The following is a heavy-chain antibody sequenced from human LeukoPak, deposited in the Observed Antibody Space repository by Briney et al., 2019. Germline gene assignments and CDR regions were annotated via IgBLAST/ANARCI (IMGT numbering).Heavy chain of an antibody. V-gene: IGHV3-7*01. CDR1: GFTFSSYW. J-gene: IGHJ4*02. CDR3: ARDVNDFWSGSNY. CDR2: IKQDGSEK. Sequence: SGGSLRLSCAASGFTFSSYWMGWVRQAPGKGLEWVANIKQDGSEKYYVDSVKGRFTISRDNAKNSLYLQMNSLRAEDTAVYYCARDVNDFWSGSNYWGQGTLVTVSS. D-gene: IGHD3-3*01.